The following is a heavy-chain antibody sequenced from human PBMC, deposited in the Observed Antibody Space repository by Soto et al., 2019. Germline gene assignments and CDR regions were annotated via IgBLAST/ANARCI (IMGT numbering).Heavy chain of an antibody. J-gene: IGHJ2*01. V-gene: IGHV4-31*03. CDR1: GGSISSGGYY. Sequence: QVQLQESGPGLVKPSQTLSLTCTVSGGSISSGGYYWSWIRQHPGKGLEWIGYIYYSGSTYYNPSLKSRVTISVETSKNQFSPKLSSVTAADTAVYYCARGWEPYDRSVMYFDLWGRGTLVTVSS. CDR3: ARGWEPYDRSVMYFDL. D-gene: IGHD3-22*01. CDR2: IYYSGST.